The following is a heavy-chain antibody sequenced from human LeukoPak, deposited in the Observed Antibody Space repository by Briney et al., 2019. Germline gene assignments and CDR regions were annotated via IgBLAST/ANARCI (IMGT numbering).Heavy chain of an antibody. J-gene: IGHJ5*02. CDR2: ISAYNGNT. V-gene: IGHV1-18*01. CDR3: ARAQDDFWSGYYTGRWFDP. CDR1: GYTFTSYG. D-gene: IGHD3-3*01. Sequence: ASVKVSCKASGYTFTSYGISWVRQVPGQGLEWMGWISAYNGNTNYAQKLQGRVTMTTDTSTSTAYMELRSLRSDDTAVYYCARAQDDFWSGYYTGRWFDPWGQGTLVTVSS.